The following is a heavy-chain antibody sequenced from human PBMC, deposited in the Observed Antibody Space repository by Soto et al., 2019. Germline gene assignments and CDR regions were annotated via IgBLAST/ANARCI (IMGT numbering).Heavy chain of an antibody. D-gene: IGHD4-4*01. V-gene: IGHV3-74*01. J-gene: IGHJ1*01. CDR1: GFTFSSYW. Sequence: GGSLRLSCAASGFTFSSYWMHWVRQAPGKGLVWVSRINSDGSSTSYADSVTGRFTISRDNSKNTLYLQVSSLRVEDTAIYYCAKYRWGATPVTSFNWGRGTLVTVSS. CDR2: INSDGSST. CDR3: AKYRWGATPVTSFN.